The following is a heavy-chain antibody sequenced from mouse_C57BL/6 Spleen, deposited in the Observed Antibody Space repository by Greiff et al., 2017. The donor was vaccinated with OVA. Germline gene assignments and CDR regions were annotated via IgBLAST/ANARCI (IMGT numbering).Heavy chain of an antibody. CDR2: IYPRDGST. CDR1: GYTFTDHT. V-gene: IGHV1-78*01. Sequence: QVQLQQSDAELVKPGASVKISCKVSGYTFTDHTIHWMKQRPEQGLEWIGYIYPRDGSTKYNEKFKGKATLTADKSSSTAYMQLNSLTSEDSAFYFCAIEMANPPYGNYDSWFAYWGQGTLVTVSA. D-gene: IGHD2-1*01. J-gene: IGHJ3*01. CDR3: AIEMANPPYGNYDSWFAY.